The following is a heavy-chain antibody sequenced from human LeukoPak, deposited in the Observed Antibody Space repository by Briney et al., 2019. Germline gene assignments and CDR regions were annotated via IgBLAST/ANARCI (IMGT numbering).Heavy chain of an antibody. CDR3: ARDSVHDAFDI. V-gene: IGHV4-34*09. CDR1: GGSFSGYY. CDR2: IYYSGST. Sequence: PSETLSLTCAVYGGSFSGYYWSWIRQPPGKGLEWIGYIYYSGSTYYNPSLKSRVTISVDTSKNQFSLKLSSVTAADTAVYYCARDSVHDAFDIWGQGTMVTVSS. J-gene: IGHJ3*02. D-gene: IGHD3-10*01.